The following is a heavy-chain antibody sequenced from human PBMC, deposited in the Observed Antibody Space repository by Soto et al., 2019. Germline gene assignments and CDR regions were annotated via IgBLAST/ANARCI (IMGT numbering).Heavy chain of an antibody. CDR2: IYYSGST. CDR3: ARTRGCDDFWSGYRPMHYYYYYGMDV. J-gene: IGHJ6*02. Sequence: PLGTLSLTCIVSGGSISISIYSWAWIRPPPGKGLEWIGSIYYSGSTYYNPSLKSRVTISVDTSKSQFSLKLSSVTAADTAVYYCARTRGCDDFWSGYRPMHYYYYYGMDVWGQGTTVTVSS. V-gene: IGHV4-39*01. D-gene: IGHD3-3*01. CDR1: GGSISISIYS.